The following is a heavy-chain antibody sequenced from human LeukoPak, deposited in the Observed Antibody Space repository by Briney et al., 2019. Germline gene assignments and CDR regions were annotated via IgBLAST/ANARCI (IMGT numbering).Heavy chain of an antibody. CDR2: ISGSGGST. CDR3: AKDGLWNLKDFDY. CDR1: GFTFSSYA. D-gene: IGHD1-1*01. V-gene: IGHV3-23*01. J-gene: IGHJ4*02. Sequence: PGGSLRLSCAASGFTFSSYAMSWVRQAPGKGLEWVSAISGSGGSTYYAASVKGRFTTSRDNSKNTLYLQMNSLRAEDTAIYYCAKDGLWNLKDFDYWGQGTLVTVSS.